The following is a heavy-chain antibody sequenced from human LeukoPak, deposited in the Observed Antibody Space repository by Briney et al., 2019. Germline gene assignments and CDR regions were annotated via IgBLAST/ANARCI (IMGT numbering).Heavy chain of an antibody. CDR1: GYTFTSYY. D-gene: IGHD5-24*01. Sequence: GASVKVSCKASGYTFTSYYMHWVRQAPGQGLEWMGIINPSGGSTSYAQKFQGRVTMTRDTSTSTVYMELSSLRSEDTAVYYCARDREPITSFDPWGQGTLVTASS. J-gene: IGHJ5*02. CDR3: ARDREPITSFDP. V-gene: IGHV1-46*01. CDR2: INPSGGST.